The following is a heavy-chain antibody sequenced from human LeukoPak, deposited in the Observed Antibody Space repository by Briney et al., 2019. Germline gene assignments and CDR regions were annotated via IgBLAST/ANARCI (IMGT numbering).Heavy chain of an antibody. CDR1: GFTFHDYA. J-gene: IGHJ5*02. V-gene: IGHV3-9*01. Sequence: GGSLRLSCAASGFTFHDYAMHWVRQAPGKGLEWVSGINWSSGNIAYAGSVKGRFTISRDNANNSLYLQMNSLRAEDTALYYCAKSGGRYLLGWFDPWGQGTLVTVSS. CDR3: AKSGGRYLLGWFDP. D-gene: IGHD2-15*01. CDR2: INWSSGNI.